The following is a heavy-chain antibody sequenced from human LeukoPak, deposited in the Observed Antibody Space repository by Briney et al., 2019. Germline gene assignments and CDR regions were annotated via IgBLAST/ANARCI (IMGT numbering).Heavy chain of an antibody. D-gene: IGHD3-10*01. CDR2: INHSGST. J-gene: IGHJ4*02. CDR1: GGSFSGYY. Sequence: SETLSLTCAVYGGSFSGYYWSWIRQPPGKGLEWIGEINHSGSTNYNPSLKSRVTISGDTSKNQFSLKLSSVTAADTAVYYCARWNYYGSGRRGIDYWGQGTLVTVSS. CDR3: ARWNYYGSGRRGIDY. V-gene: IGHV4-34*01.